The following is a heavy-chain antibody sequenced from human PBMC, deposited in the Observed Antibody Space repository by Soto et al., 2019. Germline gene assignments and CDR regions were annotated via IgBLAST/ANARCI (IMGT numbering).Heavy chain of an antibody. J-gene: IGHJ5*02. V-gene: IGHV4-39*01. CDR2: IYYIGST. CDR1: GGSISSSTYY. D-gene: IGHD3-22*01. Sequence: SETLSLTCTVSGGSISSSTYYWGWIRQPPGKGLEWIGNIYYIGSTDYNPSLKSRVTISVDTSKNQFSLKLNSVTAADTAVYYCARIGLEYYYDSSGSEGWFDPWGQGILVTVSS. CDR3: ARIGLEYYYDSSGSEGWFDP.